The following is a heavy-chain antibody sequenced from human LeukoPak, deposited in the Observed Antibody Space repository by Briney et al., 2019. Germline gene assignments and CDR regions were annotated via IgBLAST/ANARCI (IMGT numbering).Heavy chain of an antibody. CDR3: ARGYDYVWGSYSSSSGYFDY. V-gene: IGHV4-59*01. CDR2: IYYSGST. J-gene: IGHJ4*02. D-gene: IGHD3-16*01. CDR1: GGSISSYY. Sequence: ASETLSLTCTVSGGSISSYYWNWIRQPPGKGLEWIGYIYYSGSTNYNPSLKSRVTISVDTSKNQFSLKLSSVTAADTAVYYCARGYDYVWGSYSSSSGYFDYWGQGTLVTVSS.